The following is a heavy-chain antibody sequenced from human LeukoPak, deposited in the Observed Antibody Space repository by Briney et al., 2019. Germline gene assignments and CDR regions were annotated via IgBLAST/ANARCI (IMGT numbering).Heavy chain of an antibody. CDR2: IYYSGST. CDR1: GGSISSYY. CDR3: ARVGGGSSWYPGAPFSY. D-gene: IGHD6-13*01. V-gene: IGHV4-59*01. J-gene: IGHJ4*02. Sequence: SETLSLTCTVSGGSISSYYWSWIRQPPGKGLEWIGYIYYSGSTNYNPSLKSRVTISVDTSKNQFSLKLSSVTAADAAVYYCARVGGGSSWYPGAPFSYWGQGTLVTVSS.